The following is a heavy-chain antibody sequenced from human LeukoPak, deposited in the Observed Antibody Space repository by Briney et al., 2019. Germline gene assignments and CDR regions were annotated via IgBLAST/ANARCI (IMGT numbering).Heavy chain of an antibody. Sequence: PSETLSLTCAVYGVSFSGYYWSWIRQPPGKGLEWIGEINHSGSTNYNPSLKSRVTISVDTSKNQFSLKLSSVTAADTAVYYCARASSYYDFWSGPPAHNWFDPWGQGTLVTVSS. J-gene: IGHJ5*02. D-gene: IGHD3-3*01. CDR2: INHSGST. V-gene: IGHV4-34*01. CDR3: ARASSYYDFWSGPPAHNWFDP. CDR1: GVSFSGYY.